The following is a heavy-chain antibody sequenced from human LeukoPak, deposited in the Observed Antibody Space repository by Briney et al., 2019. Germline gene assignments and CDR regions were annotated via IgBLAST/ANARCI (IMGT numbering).Heavy chain of an antibody. CDR3: TTAPYYDILTGRNTDY. D-gene: IGHD3-9*01. J-gene: IGHJ4*02. V-gene: IGHV3-15*01. CDR1: GFTFTNAW. Sequence: GGSLRLSCAASGFTFTNAWMSWVRQAPGKGLEWVGRIKSKTDGGITDYAAPVKGRFTISRDDSKNTLYLQMNSLKTEDTAVYYCTTAPYYDILTGRNTDYWGQGTLVTVSS. CDR2: IKSKTDGGIT.